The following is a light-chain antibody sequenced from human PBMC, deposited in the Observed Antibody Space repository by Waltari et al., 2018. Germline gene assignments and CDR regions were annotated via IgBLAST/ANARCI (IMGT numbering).Light chain of an antibody. Sequence: EIVLTQSPGTLSLSPGERATLSCRASQSVSRALAWYQQKPGQAPRLLIYGASNRATGIPDRFSGSGSGTDFSLIISRLEPEDFAVYYCQKYESLPVTFGQGTKVEIK. V-gene: IGKV3-20*01. CDR1: QSVSRA. CDR3: QKYESLPVT. J-gene: IGKJ1*01. CDR2: GAS.